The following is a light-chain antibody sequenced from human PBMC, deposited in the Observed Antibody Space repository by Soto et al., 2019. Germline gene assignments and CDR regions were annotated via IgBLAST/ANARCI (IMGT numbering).Light chain of an antibody. Sequence: QSVLTQPASVSGSPGQSITISCTGTSSDVGGYNYVSWYQQHPGKAPKLMIYEVINRPSGVSNRFSGSRSGNTASLTISGLQAEDEADYYCTSHSSGSTYVFGTGTK. CDR3: TSHSSGSTYV. CDR2: EVI. V-gene: IGLV2-14*01. J-gene: IGLJ1*01. CDR1: SSDVGGYNY.